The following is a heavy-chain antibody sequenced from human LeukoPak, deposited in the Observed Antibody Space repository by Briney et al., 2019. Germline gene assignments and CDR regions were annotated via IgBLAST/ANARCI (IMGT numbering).Heavy chain of an antibody. D-gene: IGHD2-15*01. V-gene: IGHV3-74*01. J-gene: IGHJ3*02. CDR3: ARVGGGWAFDI. CDR2: INSDGSTT. Sequence: EGSLRLSCAASGFTFSTYWMHWVRQAPGKGLVWVSRINSDGSTTSYADSVKGRFTISRHNAKNTLYLQMNSLRAEDTAVYYCARVGGGWAFDIWGQGTMVTVSS. CDR1: GFTFSTYW.